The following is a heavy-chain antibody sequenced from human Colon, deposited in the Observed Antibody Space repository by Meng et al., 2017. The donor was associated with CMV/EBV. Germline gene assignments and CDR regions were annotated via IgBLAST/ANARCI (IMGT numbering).Heavy chain of an antibody. CDR2: IEEDGSEK. J-gene: IGHJ3*01. CDR3: ARFLKWRRTFDV. Sequence: GGSLRLSCTNSGFTFSGFSMSWVRQAPGRGLEWVANIEEDGSEKYYVDSVKGRFTVSRDNAMESLYLQMNGLRAEDTAVYYCARFLKWRRTFDVWGQGTAVTVSS. V-gene: IGHV3-7*01. D-gene: IGHD3-3*01. CDR1: GFTFSGFS.